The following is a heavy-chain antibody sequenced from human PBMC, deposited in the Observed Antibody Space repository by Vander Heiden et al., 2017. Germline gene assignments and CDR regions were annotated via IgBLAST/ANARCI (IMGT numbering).Heavy chain of an antibody. J-gene: IGHJ4*02. CDR1: GFTFSSYW. V-gene: IGHV3-7*01. Sequence: EVQPVEYGGGLVQPGGSLRLSCAASGFTFSSYWMSGVRQVPGKGLEWVGNIKQDGSEKDDVDSVKGRFTISRDNAKNSLYLKMSSLRAEDTAVYYGARVLRGSFDYWGQGIMVTVSS. D-gene: IGHD3-10*01. CDR2: IKQDGSEK. CDR3: ARVLRGSFDY.